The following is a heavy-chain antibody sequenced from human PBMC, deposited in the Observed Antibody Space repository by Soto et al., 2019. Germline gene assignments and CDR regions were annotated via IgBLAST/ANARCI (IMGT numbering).Heavy chain of an antibody. Sequence: GGSLRLSCAAAGFTFSSYWMSWVRQAPGKGLEWVANIKQDGSEKYYVDSVKGRFTISRDNAKNSLYLQMNSLRAEDTAVYYCARVAGDYVTYFDYWGQGTLVTVSS. D-gene: IGHD4-17*01. J-gene: IGHJ4*02. CDR3: ARVAGDYVTYFDY. V-gene: IGHV3-7*01. CDR2: IKQDGSEK. CDR1: GFTFSSYW.